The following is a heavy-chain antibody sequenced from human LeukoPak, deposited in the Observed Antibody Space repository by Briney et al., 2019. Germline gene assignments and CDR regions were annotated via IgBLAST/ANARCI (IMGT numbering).Heavy chain of an antibody. CDR1: GYTFTGYY. CDR2: INPNSGGT. V-gene: IGHV1-2*02. Sequence: ASVKVSCKASGYTFTGYYMHWVRQAPGQGLEWMGWINPNSGGTNYAQKFQGRVTMTRDTSISTAYMELSRLRSDDTAVYYCARNFGEANYYYYYYIDVWGKGTTVTVSS. CDR3: ARNFGEANYYYYYYIDV. D-gene: IGHD3-10*01. J-gene: IGHJ6*03.